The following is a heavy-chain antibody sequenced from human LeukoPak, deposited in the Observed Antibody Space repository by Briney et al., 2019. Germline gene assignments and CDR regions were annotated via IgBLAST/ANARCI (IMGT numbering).Heavy chain of an antibody. CDR1: GYTFTSYY. CDR3: ARDYCSGGSCCLFDY. V-gene: IGHV1-46*01. CDR2: INPSGGST. D-gene: IGHD2-15*01. J-gene: IGHJ4*02. Sequence: ASVKVSCKASGYTFTSYYMHWVRQAPGQGLEWMGIINPSGGSTSYAQKFQGRVTMTRDTSTSTVYMELSSLRSEDTAVYYCARDYCSGGSCCLFDYWGQGTLVTVSS.